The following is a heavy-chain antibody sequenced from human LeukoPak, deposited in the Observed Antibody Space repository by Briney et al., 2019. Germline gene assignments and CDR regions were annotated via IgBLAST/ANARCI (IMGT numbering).Heavy chain of an antibody. CDR2: IYYSGST. J-gene: IGHJ3*02. CDR1: GGSISSYY. D-gene: IGHD2-21*01. CDR3: ARHEIGRRFAFDI. Sequence: SETLSLPCTVSGGSISSYYWSWIRQPPGKGLEWIGYIYYSGSTNYNPSLKSRVTISVDTSKNQFSLKLSSVTAADTAVYYCARHEIGRRFAFDIWGQGTMVTVSS. V-gene: IGHV4-59*08.